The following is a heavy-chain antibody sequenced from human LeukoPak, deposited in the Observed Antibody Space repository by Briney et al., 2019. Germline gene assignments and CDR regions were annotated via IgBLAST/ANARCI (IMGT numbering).Heavy chain of an antibody. J-gene: IGHJ6*03. CDR3: AGLITGSYYYYYYMDV. CDR1: GGSISSYY. Sequence: PSETLSLTCTVSGGSISSYYWSWIRQPAGKGLEWIGRIYTSGSTNYKPSLKSRVTMSVDTSKNQFSLKLSSVTAADTAVYYCAGLITGSYYYYYYMDVWGKGTTVTVSS. CDR2: IYTSGST. D-gene: IGHD1-20*01. V-gene: IGHV4-4*07.